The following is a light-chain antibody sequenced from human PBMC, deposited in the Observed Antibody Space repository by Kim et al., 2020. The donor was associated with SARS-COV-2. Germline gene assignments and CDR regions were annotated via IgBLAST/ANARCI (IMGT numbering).Light chain of an antibody. J-gene: IGLJ1*01. V-gene: IGLV2-8*01. CDR1: ISDVGGYNY. CDR3: SSYAGSDNYV. Sequence: QSALTQPPSASGSPGQSVTISCTGTISDVGGYNYVSWYQQHPGKAPKLMIYEVSKRPSGVPDRFSGSKSGNTASLTVSGLQAEDEADYYCSSYAGSDNYVFGTGTQLTVL. CDR2: EVS.